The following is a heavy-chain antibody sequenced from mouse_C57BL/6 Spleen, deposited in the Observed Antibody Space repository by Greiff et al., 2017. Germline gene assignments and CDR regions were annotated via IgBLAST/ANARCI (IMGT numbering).Heavy chain of an antibody. CDR3: TRMSSNRYWDD. CDR2: IDPETGGT. CDR1: GYTFTDYE. Sequence: QVQLQQSGAELVRPGASVTLSCKASGYTFTDYEMHWVKQTPVHGLEWIGAIDPETGGTDYNQKFKGKAILTADKTSSTTYKEIRRLTSEDSAVKYCTRMSSNRYWDDWGTGNTGTVSS. J-gene: IGHJ1*03. D-gene: IGHD1-1*01. V-gene: IGHV1-15*01.